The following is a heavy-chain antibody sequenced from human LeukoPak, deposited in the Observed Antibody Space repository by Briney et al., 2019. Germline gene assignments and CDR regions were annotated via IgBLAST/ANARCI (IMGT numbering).Heavy chain of an antibody. V-gene: IGHV3-23*01. CDR3: AKDEAYSSSWYNYAFDI. CDR1: GFTFSSYA. J-gene: IGHJ3*02. D-gene: IGHD6-13*01. CDR2: ISGSGGST. Sequence: TGGSLRLSCAASGFTFSSYAMSWVRQAPGKGLEWVSAISGSGGSTYYADSVKGRFTISRDNSKNTLYLQMNSLRAEDTAVYYCAKDEAYSSSWYNYAFDIWGQGTMVTVSS.